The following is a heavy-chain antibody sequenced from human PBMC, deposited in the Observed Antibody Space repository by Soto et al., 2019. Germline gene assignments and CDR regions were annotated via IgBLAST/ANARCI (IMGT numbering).Heavy chain of an antibody. CDR1: GGSISSGGYY. Sequence: QVQLQESGPGLVKPSQTLSLTCTVSGGSISSGGYYWSWIRQHPGKGLEWIGYIYYSGSTYYNPSLKSRVSISVDTSKNQLSLELSSVPAADTAVYYCARGRRAYYDSSGPRIDYWGQGTLVTVSS. D-gene: IGHD3-22*01. CDR2: IYYSGST. V-gene: IGHV4-31*03. J-gene: IGHJ4*02. CDR3: ARGRRAYYDSSGPRIDY.